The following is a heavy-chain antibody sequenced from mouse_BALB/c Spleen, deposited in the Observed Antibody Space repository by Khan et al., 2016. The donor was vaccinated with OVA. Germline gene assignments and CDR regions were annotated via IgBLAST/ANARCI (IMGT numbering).Heavy chain of an antibody. CDR2: VNPNNGDT. CDR3: ARGYEFFAY. J-gene: IGHJ3*01. Sequence: VQLKQSGPDLVKPGASVKISCKASGYSFTLYYMTWVRQSHGKSPEWIGRVNPNNGDTNYNQNFKGKAILTVDKSSNTAYMELRSLTSEDSADLYCARGYEFFAYWGQGTLVTVSA. CDR1: GYSFTLYY. D-gene: IGHD2-12*01. V-gene: IGHV1-26*01.